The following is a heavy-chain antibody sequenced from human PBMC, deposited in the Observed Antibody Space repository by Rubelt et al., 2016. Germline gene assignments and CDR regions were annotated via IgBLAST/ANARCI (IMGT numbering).Heavy chain of an antibody. V-gene: IGHV3-49*04. CDR3: SRGGGEVKY. J-gene: IGHJ4*02. Sequence: GGGLVQPGRSLRLSCTASGFNLGDYAMSWVRQAPGRGLEWVGFVRGKAYGERPDYAASVRGRFTISRDDSRGIAYLQMNSLKTEDTAVYYCSRGGGEVKYWGQGTLVTVSS. CDR2: VRGKAYGERP. CDR1: GFNLGDYA. D-gene: IGHD3-16*01.